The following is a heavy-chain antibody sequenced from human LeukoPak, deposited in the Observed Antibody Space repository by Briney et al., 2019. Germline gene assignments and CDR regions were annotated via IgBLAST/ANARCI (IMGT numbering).Heavy chain of an antibody. V-gene: IGHV3-48*03. J-gene: IGHJ3*02. CDR2: ISSSGSTI. D-gene: IGHD2-2*01. CDR3: ARDTMPPVLAFDI. CDR1: GFTFSSYE. Sequence: GGSLRLSCAASGFTFSSYEMNWVRQAPGKGLEWVSYISSSGSTIYYADSVKGRFTISRDNSKNTLYLQMNSLRAEDTAVYYCARDTMPPVLAFDIWGQGTMVTVSS.